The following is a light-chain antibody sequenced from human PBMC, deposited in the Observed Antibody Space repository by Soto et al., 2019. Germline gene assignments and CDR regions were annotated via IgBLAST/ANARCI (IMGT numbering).Light chain of an antibody. CDR2: GGS. CDR1: SSDVGSYTL. J-gene: IGLJ1*01. V-gene: IGLV2-23*01. Sequence: QSALTQPASVSGSPGQSITISCTGTSSDVGSYTLVSWYQQHPGKAPKLMIFGGSKRPSGVSNRFSGSKSGNTASLTISGLQAEDEADYYCCSYAGSRAYYVFGAGTKLTVL. CDR3: CSYAGSRAYYV.